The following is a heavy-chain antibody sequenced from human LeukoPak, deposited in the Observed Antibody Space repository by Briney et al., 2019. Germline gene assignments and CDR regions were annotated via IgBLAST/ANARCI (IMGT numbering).Heavy chain of an antibody. Sequence: GRSLRLSCAASGFTFSNYGMHWVRQAPGKGLEWVAVIWYDGSNKYYADSVKGRFTISRDNSKDTLYLQMNSLRAEDTAVYYCARGVGHILTGDAMDAWGKGTTVTVSS. CDR3: ARGVGHILTGDAMDA. CDR2: IWYDGSNK. D-gene: IGHD3-9*01. V-gene: IGHV3-33*01. J-gene: IGHJ6*04. CDR1: GFTFSNYG.